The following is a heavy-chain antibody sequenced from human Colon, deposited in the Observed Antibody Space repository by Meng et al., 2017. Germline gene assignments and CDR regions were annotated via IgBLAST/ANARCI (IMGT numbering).Heavy chain of an antibody. CDR3: ARYGSGRTTESAY. CDR2: ISGSGGST. D-gene: IGHD3-10*01. CDR1: GFTFSSYA. V-gene: IGHV3-23*01. Sequence: GESLKISCAASGFTFSSYAMSWVRQAPGKGLEWVSAISGSGGSTYYADSVKGRFTISRDNSKNTLYLQMNSLRAEDTAVYYCARYGSGRTTESAYWGQGTLVTVSS. J-gene: IGHJ4*02.